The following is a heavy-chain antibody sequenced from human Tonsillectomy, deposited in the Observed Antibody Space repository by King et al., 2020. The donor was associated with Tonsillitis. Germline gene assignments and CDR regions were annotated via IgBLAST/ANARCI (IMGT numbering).Heavy chain of an antibody. CDR1: GGTFSSYA. J-gene: IGHJ6*03. CDR2: IIPILGIA. V-gene: IGHV1-69*09. D-gene: IGHD3-9*01. CDR3: ARDPGYYDILTGYYFSDYYYYMDV. Sequence: VQLVESGAEVKKPGSSVKVSCKASGGTFSSYAISWVRQAPGQGLEWMGRIIPILGIANYAQKFQGRVTITADNSTSTAYMELSSLGSEDTAVYYCARDPGYYDILTGYYFSDYYYYMDVWGKGTTVTVSS.